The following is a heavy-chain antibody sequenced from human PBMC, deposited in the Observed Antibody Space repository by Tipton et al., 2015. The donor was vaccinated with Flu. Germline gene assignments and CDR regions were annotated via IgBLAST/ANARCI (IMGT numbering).Heavy chain of an antibody. CDR2: ISAYTDNK. V-gene: IGHV1-18*04. D-gene: IGHD2-2*01. J-gene: IGHJ4*02. Sequence: QLVQSGAELKKPGASVKVSCKASGYSFKEYGVSWVRQAPGQGLEWMGWISAYTDNKNYAQRFQGRITMTTDSSTSTAFMELRSLGSDDTAVYYCARDMPQGIVVIPPAKRFDFWGQGTLVTVSS. CDR1: GYSFKEYG. CDR3: ARDMPQGIVVIPPAKRFDF.